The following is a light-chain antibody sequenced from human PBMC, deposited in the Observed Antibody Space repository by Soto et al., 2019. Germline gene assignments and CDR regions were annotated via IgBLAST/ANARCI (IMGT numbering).Light chain of an antibody. CDR3: TSYGGRDDTI. J-gene: IGLJ2*01. V-gene: IGLV2-8*01. CDR2: AVT. CDR1: SSDVGAYDR. Sequence: QSVLTQPPSASGSPGQSVTLPCTGTSSDVGAYDRVSWYQQHPGKPPKLIIYAVTDPTSGVPDRFSGSKSGNTASLTVSGIQAEDEADYYCTSYGGRDDTIFGGGTKLTVL.